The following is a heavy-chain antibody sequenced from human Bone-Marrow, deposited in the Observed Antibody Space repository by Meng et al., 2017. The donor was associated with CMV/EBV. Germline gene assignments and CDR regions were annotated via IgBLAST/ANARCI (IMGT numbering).Heavy chain of an antibody. D-gene: IGHD3-10*01. CDR2: IMPILGIT. Sequence: SVKVSCKASGGTFSDYTLSWVQQAPGQGLEWMGRIMPILGITDYAQKFKGRVTITADDSATTAYMFLNSLRSEDTAVYYCARNKNAFGSFSDHWGQGTLVTVSS. J-gene: IGHJ4*02. V-gene: IGHV1-69*02. CDR3: ARNKNAFGSFSDH. CDR1: GGTFSDYT.